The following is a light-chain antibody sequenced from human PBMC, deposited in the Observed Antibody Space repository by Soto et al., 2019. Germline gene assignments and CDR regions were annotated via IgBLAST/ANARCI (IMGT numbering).Light chain of an antibody. Sequence: EIVMTQSPATPSVSPGGRATLSCRASQTVGSSFLAWFQHKPGQAPRLLIYGASTRATGIPDRFSGSGSGTDFTLTISRLEPEDFAVYYCQQYGSSPLTFAPGTKVDIK. CDR2: GAS. CDR3: QQYGSSPLT. CDR1: QTVGSSF. V-gene: IGKV3-20*01. J-gene: IGKJ3*01.